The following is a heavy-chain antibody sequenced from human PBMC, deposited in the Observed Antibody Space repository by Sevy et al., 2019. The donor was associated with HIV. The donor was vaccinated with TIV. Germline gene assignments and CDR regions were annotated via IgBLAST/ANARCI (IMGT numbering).Heavy chain of an antibody. CDR2: IWYDGSNK. CDR1: GFTFSSYG. Sequence: GGSLRLSCAASGFTFSSYGMHWVRQAPGKGLEWVAVIWYDGSNKYYADSVKGRFTISRDNSKNTLYLQMNSLRAEDTAVYYCARDLSSVQGLYSNGLDYWGQGTLVTVSS. CDR3: ARDLSSVQGLYSNGLDY. V-gene: IGHV3-33*01. D-gene: IGHD5-18*01. J-gene: IGHJ4*02.